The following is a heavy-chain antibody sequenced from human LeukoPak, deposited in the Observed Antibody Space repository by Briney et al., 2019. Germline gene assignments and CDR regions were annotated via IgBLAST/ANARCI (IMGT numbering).Heavy chain of an antibody. V-gene: IGHV3-21*01. Sequence: GGSLRLSCAASGFTFSSYSMNWVRQAPGKGLEWVSSISSSSSYIYYADSVKGRFTISRDNAKNSLYLQMNSLRAEDTAVYYCAREGSSWPMDFDYWGQGTMGTVSS. CDR2: ISSSSSYI. CDR3: AREGSSWPMDFDY. CDR1: GFTFSSYS. D-gene: IGHD6-13*01. J-gene: IGHJ4*02.